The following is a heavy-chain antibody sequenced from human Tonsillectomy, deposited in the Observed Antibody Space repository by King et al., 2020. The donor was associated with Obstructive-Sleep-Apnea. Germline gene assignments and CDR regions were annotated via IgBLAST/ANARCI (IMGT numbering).Heavy chain of an antibody. V-gene: IGHV3-33*01. J-gene: IGHJ4*02. D-gene: IGHD2-15*01. Sequence: VQLVQSGGGVAQPGRSLRLSCAASGFTFSSYGMHWVRQAPGKGLEWVAVIWYDGSNKYYADSVKGRFTISRDNSKNTLYLQMNSLRAEDTAVYYCARSGYCSGGSCYSVDYWGQGTLVTVSS. CDR1: GFTFSSYG. CDR3: ARSGYCSGGSCYSVDY. CDR2: IWYDGSNK.